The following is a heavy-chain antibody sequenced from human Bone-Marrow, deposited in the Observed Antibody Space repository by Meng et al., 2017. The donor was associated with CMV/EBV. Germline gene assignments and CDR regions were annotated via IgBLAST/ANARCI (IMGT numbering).Heavy chain of an antibody. CDR2: IIPIFGTA. CDR3: ARGKGKLELLDAFDI. Sequence: SVKVSCKASGGTFSSYAISWVRQAPGQGLEWMGGIIPIFGTANYEQKFQGRVTITTDESTSTAYMELSSLRSEDTAVYYCARGKGKLELLDAFDIWGQGTMVTGSS. V-gene: IGHV1-69*05. J-gene: IGHJ3*02. D-gene: IGHD1-7*01. CDR1: GGTFSSYA.